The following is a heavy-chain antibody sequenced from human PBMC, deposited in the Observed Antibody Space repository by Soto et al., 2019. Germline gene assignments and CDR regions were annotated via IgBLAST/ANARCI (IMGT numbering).Heavy chain of an antibody. CDR1: GGPFTNYG. CDR3: SSGRLAYLRRNYRYSPEN. CDR2: IIPIFGTA. V-gene: IGHV1-69*01. D-gene: IGHD3-16*02. Sequence: QVQLVQSGAEVNKPGSSVKVSCKASGGPFTNYGVCWVRQAPGHGLEWMGGIIPIFGTAAYAQNFQGRITISADESWSTVYMELSGLRSEDTATYYCSSGRLAYLRRNYRYSPENWGQGTLVTVSS. J-gene: IGHJ4*02.